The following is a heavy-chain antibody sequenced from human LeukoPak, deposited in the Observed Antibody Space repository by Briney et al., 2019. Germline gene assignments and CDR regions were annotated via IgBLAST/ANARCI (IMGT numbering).Heavy chain of an antibody. J-gene: IGHJ1*01. Sequence: GGSLRLSCAASGFTFSNYAMSWVRQAPGKGLEWVSAISGSGGSTYYADSVKGRFTISGDNSKNTLYLQMNSLRAEDTAVYYCAKDARIAAAGKSGYFQHWGQGTLVTVSS. CDR1: GFTFSNYA. CDR2: ISGSGGST. V-gene: IGHV3-23*01. D-gene: IGHD6-13*01. CDR3: AKDARIAAAGKSGYFQH.